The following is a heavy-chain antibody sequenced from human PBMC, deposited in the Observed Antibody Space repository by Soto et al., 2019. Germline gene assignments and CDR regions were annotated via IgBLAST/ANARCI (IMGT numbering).Heavy chain of an antibody. J-gene: IGHJ4*02. V-gene: IGHV1-69*06. CDR3: ASREGVAGPATYISPGYYFDC. CDR2: IIPLFGTT. CDR1: GGTFSKFV. Sequence: QVQLVQSGAEVKKPGSSVKVSCRASGGTFSKFVVSWVRQAPGQGLEWMGGIIPLFGTTNYAQKFQGRVTITADKSPPTAYMELSSLRSDDTAVYYCASREGVAGPATYISPGYYFDCWGQGTLVTVSS. D-gene: IGHD2-15*01.